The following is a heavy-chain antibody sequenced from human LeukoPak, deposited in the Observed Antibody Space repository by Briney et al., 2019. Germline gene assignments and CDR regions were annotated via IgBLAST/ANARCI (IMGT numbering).Heavy chain of an antibody. J-gene: IGHJ6*03. CDR3: AKDPASMVRGVIIVYYYYMDV. V-gene: IGHV3-23*01. CDR1: RFTFSTYA. Sequence: PGGSLRLSCAASRFTFSTYAMSWVRQAPGKGLEWVSTISGSGGSTYYADSVKGRFTISRDNSKNTLYLQMNSLRAEDTAVYYCAKDPASMVRGVIIVYYYYMDVWGKGTTVTISS. CDR2: ISGSGGST. D-gene: IGHD3-10*01.